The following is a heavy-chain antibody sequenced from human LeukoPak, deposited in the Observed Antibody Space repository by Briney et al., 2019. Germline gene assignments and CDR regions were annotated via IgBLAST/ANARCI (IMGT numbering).Heavy chain of an antibody. D-gene: IGHD6-13*01. CDR2: IWYEGSDK. CDR1: GFTFRSYG. V-gene: IGHV3-33*01. CDR3: ARGSSSWYYFDY. Sequence: RSLTLSCAASGFTFRSYGMHWVRQAPGRGLEGVAVIWYEGSDKHYADSVKGRFTISRDNSKNTLYLQLNSQRAEDTAVYYCARGSSSWYYFDYWGQGTMVTVSS. J-gene: IGHJ4*02.